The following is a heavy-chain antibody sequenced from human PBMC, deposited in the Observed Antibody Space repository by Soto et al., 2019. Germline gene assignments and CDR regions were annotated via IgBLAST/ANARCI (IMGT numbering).Heavy chain of an antibody. Sequence: DLEESGGGLVQPGGSLRLSCAASGFTFDSYWMYWVRQAPGKGLVWVSRVNSDGSITTYADSVKGRFTISRDNAKNTLSLQMNSLRVEDTAVYYCATSNGAVVISPYFFDYWGQGALVTVSS. J-gene: IGHJ4*02. CDR1: GFTFDSYW. CDR2: VNSDGSIT. V-gene: IGHV3-74*01. CDR3: ATSNGAVVISPYFFDY. D-gene: IGHD2-21*01.